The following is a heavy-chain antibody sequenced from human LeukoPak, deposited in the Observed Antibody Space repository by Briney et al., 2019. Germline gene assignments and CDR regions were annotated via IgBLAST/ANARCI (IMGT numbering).Heavy chain of an antibody. J-gene: IGHJ4*02. CDR1: GFTFSSYG. CDR3: AKSSYPQRDIVVVPAAIRY. V-gene: IGHV3-30*18. Sequence: GGSLRLSCAASGFTFSSYGMHWVRQAPGKGLGWVAVISYDGSNKYYADSVKGRFTISRDNSKNTLYLQMNSLRAEDTAVYYCAKSSYPQRDIVVVPAAIRYWGQGTLVTVSS. D-gene: IGHD2-2*01. CDR2: ISYDGSNK.